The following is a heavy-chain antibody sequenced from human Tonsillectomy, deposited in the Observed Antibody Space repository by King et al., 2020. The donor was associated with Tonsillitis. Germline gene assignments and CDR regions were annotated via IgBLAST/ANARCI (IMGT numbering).Heavy chain of an antibody. V-gene: IGHV4-59*01. D-gene: IGHD3-10*01. Sequence: VQLQESGPGLVKPSETLSLTCTVSGGSISSYYWSWIRQPPGKGLEWIGYIYYSGSTNYNPSLKSRVTTSVDTSKNQFSLKLSSVTAADTAVYYCARERITMVRGVTIDAFDIWGQGTMVTVSS. CDR1: GGSISSYY. J-gene: IGHJ3*02. CDR2: IYYSGST. CDR3: ARERITMVRGVTIDAFDI.